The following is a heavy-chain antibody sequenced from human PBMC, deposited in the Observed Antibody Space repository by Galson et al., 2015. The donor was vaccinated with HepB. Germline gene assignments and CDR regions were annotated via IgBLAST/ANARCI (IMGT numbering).Heavy chain of an antibody. CDR3: ARTPLESSSWYTWYYYYYMDV. D-gene: IGHD6-13*01. CDR1: GFTFSSYW. V-gene: IGHV3-7*03. Sequence: SLRLSCAASGFTFSSYWMSWVRQAPGKGLEWVANIKQDGSEKYYVDSVKGRFTISRDNAKNSLYLQMNSLRAEDTAVYYCARTPLESSSWYTWYYYYYMDVWGKGTTVTVSS. J-gene: IGHJ6*03. CDR2: IKQDGSEK.